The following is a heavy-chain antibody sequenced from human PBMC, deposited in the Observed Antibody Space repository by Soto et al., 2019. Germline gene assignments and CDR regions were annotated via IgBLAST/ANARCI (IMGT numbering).Heavy chain of an antibody. D-gene: IGHD3-10*01. J-gene: IGHJ6*03. CDR1: GFTFSSYA. V-gene: IGHV3-23*01. Sequence: PGGSLRLSCAASGFTFSSYAMSWVRQAPGKGLEWVSAISGSGGSTYYADSVKGRFTISRDNSKNTLYLQMNSLRAEDTAVYYCAKLHDYYGSGSYAYYMDVWGKGTTVTVS. CDR2: ISGSGGST. CDR3: AKLHDYYGSGSYAYYMDV.